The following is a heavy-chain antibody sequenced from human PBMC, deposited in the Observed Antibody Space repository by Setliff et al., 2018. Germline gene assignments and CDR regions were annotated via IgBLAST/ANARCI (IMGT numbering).Heavy chain of an antibody. CDR3: ARDTHQWDPLYFDS. CDR1: GYTLTNYY. CDR2: INPSGGLT. D-gene: IGHD1-26*01. J-gene: IGHJ4*02. Sequence: ASVKVSCKASGYTLTNYYMHWVRQAPGQGLEWMGIINPSGGLTRYAQKFQGRVTLTKGTSTNTKYMELRSLRSDDTAMYYCARDTHQWDPLYFDSWGQGTLVTVSS. V-gene: IGHV1-46*01.